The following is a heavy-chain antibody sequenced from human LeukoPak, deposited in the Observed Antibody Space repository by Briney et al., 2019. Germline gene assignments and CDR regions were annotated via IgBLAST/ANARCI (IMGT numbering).Heavy chain of an antibody. CDR1: GYSFSSYW. CDR3: ARRGGTGHFDY. V-gene: IGHV5-51*01. J-gene: IGHJ4*02. CDR2: IYPGDSDT. D-gene: IGHD2-15*01. Sequence: GESLKISCKRSGYSFSSYWIGWVRQMPGKGRVWMGIIYPGDSDTRYSPSFQGQVSISADESLSTAYLQWSSLKDSDTAIYYCARRGGTGHFDYWGQGILVTVSA.